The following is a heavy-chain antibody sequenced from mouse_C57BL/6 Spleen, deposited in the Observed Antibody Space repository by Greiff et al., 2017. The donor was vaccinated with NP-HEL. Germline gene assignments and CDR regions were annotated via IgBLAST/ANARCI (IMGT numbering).Heavy chain of an antibody. V-gene: IGHV2-2*01. CDR3: ARNSALYYDYDYYDY. J-gene: IGHJ2*01. CDR2: IWSGGST. CDR1: GFSFTSYG. Sequence: VQLQQSGPGLVQPSQCLSITCTVSGFSFTSYGVHWVRQSPGKGLEWLGVIWSGGSTDYNAAFISRLSISKDNSKSQVFFKMNSLQADDTAIYYCARNSALYYDYDYYDYWGQGTTLTVSS. D-gene: IGHD2-4*01.